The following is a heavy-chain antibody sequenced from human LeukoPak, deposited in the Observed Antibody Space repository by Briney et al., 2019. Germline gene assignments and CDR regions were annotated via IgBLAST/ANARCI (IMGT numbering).Heavy chain of an antibody. CDR3: ARDRDTAMVHDAFDI. Sequence: GGSLRLSCAASGFTFSNAWMNWVRQAPGKGLEWAAVISYDGSNKYADSVKGRFTISRDNSKNTLYLQMNRLRAEDTAVYYCARDRDTAMVHDAFDIWGQGTMVTVSS. CDR2: ISYDGSNK. D-gene: IGHD5-18*01. V-gene: IGHV3-30*03. J-gene: IGHJ3*02. CDR1: GFTFSNAW.